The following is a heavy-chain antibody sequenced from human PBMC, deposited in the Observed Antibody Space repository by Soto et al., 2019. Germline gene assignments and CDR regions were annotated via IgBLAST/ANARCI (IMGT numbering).Heavy chain of an antibody. Sequence: ASVKVSCKASGYTFTGYYMHWVRQAPGQGLEWMGWINPNSGGTNYAQKFQGWVTMTRDTSISTAYMELSRLRSDDTAVYYCARGRGWLPHYFDYWGQGTLVTVSS. CDR1: GYTFTGYY. CDR3: ARGRGWLPHYFDY. CDR2: INPNSGGT. D-gene: IGHD5-12*01. J-gene: IGHJ4*02. V-gene: IGHV1-2*04.